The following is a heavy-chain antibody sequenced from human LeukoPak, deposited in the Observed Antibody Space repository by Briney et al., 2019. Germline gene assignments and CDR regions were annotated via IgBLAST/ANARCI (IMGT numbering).Heavy chain of an antibody. Sequence: ASVKVSCKASGYTFTSYGISWVRQAPGQGLEWVGWISAYNGNTNYAQKLQGRVTMTTDTSTSTAYMELRSLRSDDTAVYYCARVGPWGVVPAAIVKYGMDVWGQGTTVTVSS. CDR1: GYTFTSYG. J-gene: IGHJ6*02. CDR2: ISAYNGNT. D-gene: IGHD2-2*01. V-gene: IGHV1-18*01. CDR3: ARVGPWGVVPAAIVKYGMDV.